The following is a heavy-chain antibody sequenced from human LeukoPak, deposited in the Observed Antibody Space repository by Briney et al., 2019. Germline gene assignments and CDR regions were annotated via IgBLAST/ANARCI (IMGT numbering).Heavy chain of an antibody. CDR1: GYTFTSYG. CDR2: ISAYNGNT. V-gene: IGHV1-18*01. Sequence: ASVKVSCKASGYTFTSYGISWVREAPGQGLEWMGWISAYNGNTNYAQKLQGRVTMTTDTSTSTAYMELRSLRSDDTAVYYCARDPSSGWYGYYYHYMDVWGKGTTVTVSS. D-gene: IGHD6-19*01. J-gene: IGHJ6*03. CDR3: ARDPSSGWYGYYYHYMDV.